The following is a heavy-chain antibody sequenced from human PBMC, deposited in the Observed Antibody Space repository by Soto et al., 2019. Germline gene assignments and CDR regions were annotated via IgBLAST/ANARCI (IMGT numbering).Heavy chain of an antibody. CDR2: ISGSGGST. D-gene: IGHD5-18*01. J-gene: IGHJ4*02. V-gene: IGHV3-23*01. Sequence: GESLKISCAASGFSFSDYAMSWVRQAPGKGLEWVSAISGSGGSTYYADSVKGRFTISRDNSKNTLYLQMNSLRAEDTAVYYCAKVLYKAMVEADYWGQGTLVTVSS. CDR3: AKVLYKAMVEADY. CDR1: GFSFSDYA.